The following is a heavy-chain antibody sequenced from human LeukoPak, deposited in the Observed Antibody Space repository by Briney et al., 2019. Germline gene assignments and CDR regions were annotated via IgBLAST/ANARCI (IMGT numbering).Heavy chain of an antibody. CDR3: ARNLRGSSSWYGDCGMDV. CDR1: GASISSGDYH. V-gene: IGHV4-30-4*01. CDR2: IHDSGTT. J-gene: IGHJ6*02. Sequence: SETLSLTCNVSGASISSGDYHWNWIRQPPGKGLEWIGFIHDSGTTYYNPFLKSRVTISVDTSKNQFSLKLSSVTAADTAVYYCARNLRGSSSWYGDCGMDVWGQGTTVTVSS. D-gene: IGHD6-13*01.